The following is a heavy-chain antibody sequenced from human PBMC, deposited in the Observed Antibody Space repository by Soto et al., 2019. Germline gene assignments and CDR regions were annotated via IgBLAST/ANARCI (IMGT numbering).Heavy chain of an antibody. Sequence: PAGSLRLSCTASGFTFGDYAMSWFRQAPGKGLEWVGFIRSKAYGGTTEYAASVKGRFTISRDDSKSIAYLQMNSLKTEDTAVNYCTREGIAAAGRNYYYYYYMDVWGKGTTVTVSS. CDR2: IRSKAYGGTT. CDR3: TREGIAAAGRNYYYYYYMDV. CDR1: GFTFGDYA. V-gene: IGHV3-49*03. D-gene: IGHD6-13*01. J-gene: IGHJ6*03.